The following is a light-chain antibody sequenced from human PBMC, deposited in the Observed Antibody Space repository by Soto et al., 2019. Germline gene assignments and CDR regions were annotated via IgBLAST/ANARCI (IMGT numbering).Light chain of an antibody. CDR3: QQSNDWPLT. CDR1: QSVSSN. V-gene: IGKV3-15*01. Sequence: EIVLTQSPATLSLSRGERVTLSCRASQSVSSNLAWYQQKPGQAPSLLIYGAFTRATGIPARFSGTVSGTECTITISSLQPEDVSLYYCQQSNDWPLTFGQGTKVDIK. J-gene: IGKJ1*01. CDR2: GAF.